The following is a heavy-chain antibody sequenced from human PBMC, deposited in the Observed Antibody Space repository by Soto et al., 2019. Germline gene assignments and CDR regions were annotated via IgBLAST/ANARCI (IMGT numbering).Heavy chain of an antibody. CDR2: ILSDHNT. D-gene: IGHD6-19*01. Sequence: EVPLLESGGGLVQPGGSLTLSCEASGFTFSDYTMSWVRQAPGKVLECVSVILSDHNTYYADSVRGRFTISRDNSKNTLYLEMNSLRAEDTAVYYCARRTSGYFGYWGQGTLVTVSS. CDR3: ARRTSGYFGY. J-gene: IGHJ4*02. CDR1: GFTFSDYT. V-gene: IGHV3-23*03.